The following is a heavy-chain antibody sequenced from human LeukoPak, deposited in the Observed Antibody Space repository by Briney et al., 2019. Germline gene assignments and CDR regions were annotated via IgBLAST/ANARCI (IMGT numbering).Heavy chain of an antibody. CDR3: PGDGPRYCSGGICYSDH. CDR1: GYTFTRNG. D-gene: IGHD2-15*01. Sequence: ASVKVSCKASGYTFTRNGITWVRQAPGQGLEWMGWISAHNDNTKYAQKLQGRVTMTTETSTNTAYMELRSLTSDDTAVYYCPGDGPRYCSGGICYSDHWGQGTLVTVSS. J-gene: IGHJ4*02. CDR2: ISAHNDNT. V-gene: IGHV1-18*01.